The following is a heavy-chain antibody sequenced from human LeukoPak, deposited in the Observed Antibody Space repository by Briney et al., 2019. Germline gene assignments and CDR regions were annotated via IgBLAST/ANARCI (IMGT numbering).Heavy chain of an antibody. CDR1: GFTFDDYG. V-gene: IGHV3-20*04. D-gene: IGHD3-22*01. CDR3: ARSPKYYYDSSGYYGY. Sequence: GGSLRLSCAASGFTFDDYGMSWVRQAPGKGLEWVPGINWNGGSTGYADSVKGRFTISRDNAKNSLYLQINSLRAEDTAVYYCARSPKYYYDSSGYYGYWGQGTLVTVSS. J-gene: IGHJ4*02. CDR2: INWNGGST.